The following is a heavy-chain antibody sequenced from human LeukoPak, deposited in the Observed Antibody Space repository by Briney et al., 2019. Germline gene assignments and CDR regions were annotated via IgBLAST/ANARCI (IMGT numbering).Heavy chain of an antibody. Sequence: ASVKVSCKASGYTFTGYYMRWVRQAPGQGLEWMGWINPNSGGTNYAQKFQGRVTMTRDTSISTAYMELSRLRSDDTAVYYCARVIVATRGAFDIWGQGTMVTVSS. CDR2: INPNSGGT. V-gene: IGHV1-2*02. CDR3: ARVIVATRGAFDI. J-gene: IGHJ3*02. CDR1: GYTFTGYY. D-gene: IGHD5-12*01.